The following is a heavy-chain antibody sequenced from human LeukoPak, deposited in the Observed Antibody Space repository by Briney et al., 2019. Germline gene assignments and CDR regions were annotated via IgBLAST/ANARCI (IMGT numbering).Heavy chain of an antibody. V-gene: IGHV4-39*01. Sequence: SETLSLTCTVSGASISSGGYYWGWMRQPPGKGLEWIGTMYYTGSTYYNPSLKSRVTMSVGTSKDQFSLNLSSVTATDTAVYYCARLDYFWSGSYADWGQGTLVTVSS. CDR2: MYYTGST. CDR1: GASISSGGYY. D-gene: IGHD3-3*01. J-gene: IGHJ4*02. CDR3: ARLDYFWSGSYAD.